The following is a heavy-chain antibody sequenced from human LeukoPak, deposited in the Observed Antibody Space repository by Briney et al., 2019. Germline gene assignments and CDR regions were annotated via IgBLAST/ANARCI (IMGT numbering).Heavy chain of an antibody. Sequence: ASVKVSCKASGYTFTDFYMHWVRQAPGQGLEWMGWINPNTGGTNYAQKFQGRVTMTRDTSISTAYMELSSLRSDDTAVYYCARSFPYDFWSGYYERVFDYWGQGTLVTVSS. J-gene: IGHJ4*02. D-gene: IGHD3-3*01. V-gene: IGHV1-2*02. CDR2: INPNTGGT. CDR3: ARSFPYDFWSGYYERVFDY. CDR1: GYTFTDFY.